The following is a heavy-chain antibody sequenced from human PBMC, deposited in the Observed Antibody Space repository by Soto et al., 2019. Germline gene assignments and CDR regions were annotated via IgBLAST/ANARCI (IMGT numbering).Heavy chain of an antibody. CDR3: ARESEDLTSTFDY. CDR2: ISSTTNYI. CDR1: GFTFTRYS. Sequence: EVQLVESGGGLVKPWGSLRLSCADSGFTFTRYSMNWVRQAPGKGLEWVSSISSTTNYIYYADSMKGRFTVSRDNAKKSVYLEMNSMSAEDTAVYYCARESEDLTSTFDYWGQGTLGTVSS. V-gene: IGHV3-21*01. J-gene: IGHJ4*02.